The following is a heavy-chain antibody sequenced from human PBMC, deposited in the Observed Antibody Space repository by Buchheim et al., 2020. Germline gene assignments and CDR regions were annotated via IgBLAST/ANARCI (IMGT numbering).Heavy chain of an antibody. Sequence: QVQLQESGPGLVKPSQTLSLTCAVSGGSISSGGYSWSWIRQPPGKGLEWIGYIYYSGSTYYNPSLKSRVTISVDTSTNQFSLKLSSVTAADTAVYYCARELTYYYDGSGPNWGYYYYYGMDVWGQGTT. CDR3: ARELTYYYDGSGPNWGYYYYYGMDV. CDR1: GGSISSGGYS. D-gene: IGHD3-22*01. V-gene: IGHV4-30-4*07. J-gene: IGHJ6*02. CDR2: IYYSGST.